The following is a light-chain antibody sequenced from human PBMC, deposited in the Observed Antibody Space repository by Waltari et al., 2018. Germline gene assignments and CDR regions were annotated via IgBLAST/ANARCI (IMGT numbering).Light chain of an antibody. V-gene: IGLV1-47*01. CDR1: SSNIGSNV. CDR2: RND. CDR3: AAWDDKLGGRWE. Sequence: QSVLTQPPSASGTPGQRVTISCSGSSSNIGSNVVNWYQQVPGTTPKLLIYRNDQRPSGVPDRFSGSMSGTSASLAISGLRSEDEADYYCAAWDDKLGGRWEFGGGTKLTVL. J-gene: IGLJ2*01.